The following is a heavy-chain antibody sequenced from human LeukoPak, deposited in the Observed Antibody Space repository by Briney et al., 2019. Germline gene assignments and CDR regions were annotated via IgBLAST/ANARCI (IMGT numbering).Heavy chain of an antibody. CDR3: ARGVNTKYSSSWWPISNWFDP. V-gene: IGHV1-69*05. Sequence: GASVKVSCKASGGTFSSYAISWVRQAPGQGLEWMGGIIPIFGTANYAQKFQGRVTITTDESTSTAYMELSSLRSEDTAVYYCARGVNTKYSSSWWPISNWFDPWGQGTLVTVSS. J-gene: IGHJ5*02. D-gene: IGHD6-13*01. CDR2: IIPIFGTA. CDR1: GGTFSSYA.